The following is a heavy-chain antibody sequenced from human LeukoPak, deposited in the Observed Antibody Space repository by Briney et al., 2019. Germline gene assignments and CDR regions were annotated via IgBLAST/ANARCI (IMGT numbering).Heavy chain of an antibody. CDR2: IRSSSSYI. CDR3: ARIAFYGDYCDC. Sequence: GWSLRLSCAASGFTVSGNYMTGVRPVSGKGLEGVSFIRSSSSYIYYADSPKGRFTISRDNAKDSLYLQMNSLRIEDTAVYYGARIAFYGDYCDCWGQGTLVTVSS. V-gene: IGHV3-21*01. D-gene: IGHD4-17*01. J-gene: IGHJ4*02. CDR1: GFTVSGNY.